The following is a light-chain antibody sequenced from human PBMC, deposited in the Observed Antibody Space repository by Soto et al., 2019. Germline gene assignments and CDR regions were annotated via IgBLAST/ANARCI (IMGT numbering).Light chain of an antibody. V-gene: IGLV2-14*03. Sequence: HSVLTQPVSVSGSPGQSITVSCTGTSSDVGGYNYVSWYQQHPGKAPRLMIYDVTNRPSGVSNRFSGSKSGNTASLTISGLQAEDEADYYCSSYRRASTYVFGTGTKVTVL. J-gene: IGLJ1*01. CDR1: SSDVGGYNY. CDR2: DVT. CDR3: SSYRRASTYV.